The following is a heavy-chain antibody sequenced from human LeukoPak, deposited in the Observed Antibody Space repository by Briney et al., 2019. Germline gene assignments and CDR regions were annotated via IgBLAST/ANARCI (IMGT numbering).Heavy chain of an antibody. V-gene: IGHV3-23*01. Sequence: GGSLRLSCAASGFTFSSYAMSWVRQAPGRGLEWVSAISGSGGITYYADSVKGRFTISRDNSKNTLYLQMNSLRAEDTAVYYCAKVLGVGDPPPFDYWGQGTLVTVSS. CDR1: GFTFSSYA. J-gene: IGHJ4*02. CDR2: ISGSGGIT. CDR3: AKVLGVGDPPPFDY. D-gene: IGHD4-17*01.